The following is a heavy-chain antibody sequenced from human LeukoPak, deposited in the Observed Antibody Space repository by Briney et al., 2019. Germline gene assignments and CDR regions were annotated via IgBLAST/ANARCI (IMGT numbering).Heavy chain of an antibody. CDR3: ARLMGGVARAFDI. CDR1: GYSFTSYW. Sequence: GEPLKISCKGSGYSFTSYWIGWVRQMHGKGLGWMGIIFPGDSDTSYSTSFQAHVTISADKSISSAYLQWSSLKASDTAMYYCARLMGGVARAFDIWGQGTMVSVSS. J-gene: IGHJ3*02. CDR2: IFPGDSDT. V-gene: IGHV5-51*01. D-gene: IGHD2-8*02.